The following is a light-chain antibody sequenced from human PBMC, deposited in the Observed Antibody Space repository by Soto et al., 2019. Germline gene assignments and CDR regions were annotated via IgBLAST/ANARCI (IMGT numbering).Light chain of an antibody. CDR1: SSDVGGYNY. CDR3: SSYTSSRAYV. Sequence: QSVLTQPASVSGSPGQSITISCTGTSSDVGGYNYVSWYQQHPGKAPKLMIYEVSNRPSGVSSRFSGSKSGNTASLTISGLQAEDEADYYCSSYTSSRAYVFGIGTKLTVL. CDR2: EVS. J-gene: IGLJ1*01. V-gene: IGLV2-14*01.